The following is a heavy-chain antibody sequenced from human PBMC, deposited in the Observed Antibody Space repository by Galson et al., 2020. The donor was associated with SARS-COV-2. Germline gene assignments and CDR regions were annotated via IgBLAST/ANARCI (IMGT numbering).Heavy chain of an antibody. CDR1: ASTLSSYW. Sequence: GGSLRPSCAASASTLSSYWMHWVRQAPGNGLVWVSRIHSEVSSTSYADSVKGRFTISGDNAKNTLYLQMNSLRAEDTAVYYCARGDMGNDYFDYWGQGTLVTVSS. CDR3: ARGDMGNDYFDY. D-gene: IGHD7-27*01. CDR2: IHSEVSST. V-gene: IGHV3-74*01. J-gene: IGHJ4*02.